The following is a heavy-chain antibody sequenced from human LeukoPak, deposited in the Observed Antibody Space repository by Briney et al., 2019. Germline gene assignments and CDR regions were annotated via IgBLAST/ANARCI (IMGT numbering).Heavy chain of an antibody. CDR2: ILSKAGGETT. D-gene: IGHD5-12*01. CDR3: TVNLVAAAIGY. V-gene: IGHV3-15*07. J-gene: IGHJ4*02. Sequence: GGSLRLSCVGSGFTFSNGWMNWVRKAPGKGPEWVGRILSKAGGETTDYAAPVKGRFIISRDDSKNTLYLQMGSLKTEDTAVYYCTVNLVAAAIGYWGQGTLVTVSS. CDR1: GFTFSNGW.